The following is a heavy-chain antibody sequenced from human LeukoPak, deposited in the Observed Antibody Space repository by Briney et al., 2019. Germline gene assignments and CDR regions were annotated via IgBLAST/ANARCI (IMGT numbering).Heavy chain of an antibody. J-gene: IGHJ4*02. CDR2: INDVSSDI. CDR1: EFTFSLYA. V-gene: IGHV3-21*05. D-gene: IGHD2-2*01. Sequence: GGSLRLSCTASEFTFSLYAMNWVRQAPGKGLEWVSYINDVSSDIHYADSVKGRFTISRDNAKNTLYLQMNSLRAEDTAVYYCARDTYQPGLIDCWGQGTLVAVSS. CDR3: ARDTYQPGLIDC.